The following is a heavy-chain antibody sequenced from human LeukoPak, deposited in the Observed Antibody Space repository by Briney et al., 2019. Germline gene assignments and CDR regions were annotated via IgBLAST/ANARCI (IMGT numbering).Heavy chain of an antibody. J-gene: IGHJ4*02. CDR2: INPNSGGT. CDR1: GYTFTGYY. D-gene: IGHD3-22*01. Sequence: ASVKVSCKASGYTFTGYYMHWVRQAPGQGLEWMGWINPNSGGTNYAQKFQGRVTMTRDTSISTACMELSRLRSDDTAVYYCARGTPHYYDSSGPYDYWGQGTLVTVSS. CDR3: ARGTPHYYDSSGPYDY. V-gene: IGHV1-2*02.